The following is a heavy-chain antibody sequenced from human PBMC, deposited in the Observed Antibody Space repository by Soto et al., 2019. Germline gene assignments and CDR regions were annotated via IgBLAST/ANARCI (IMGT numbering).Heavy chain of an antibody. D-gene: IGHD2-2*02. V-gene: IGHV1-18*01. CDR1: GYTFTSYG. CDR2: ISAYNGNT. J-gene: IGHJ6*04. Sequence: QVQLVQSGAEVKKPGASVKVSCKASGYTFTSYGISWVRQAPGQGLEWMGWISAYNGNTNYAQKLQGRVTMTTDTSTSTAYMELRSLRSDDTAVYYCAREKGYCSSTSCYRPNFYYDYGMDVLGKVTTVTVAS. CDR3: AREKGYCSSTSCYRPNFYYDYGMDV.